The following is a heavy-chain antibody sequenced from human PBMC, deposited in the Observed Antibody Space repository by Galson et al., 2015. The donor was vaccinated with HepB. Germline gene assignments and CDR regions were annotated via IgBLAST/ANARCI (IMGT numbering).Heavy chain of an antibody. V-gene: IGHV3-30-3*01. CDR2: ISYTGSYT. Sequence: SLRLSCAACGFSFNYFPMHWVRQAPGKGLEWVAVISYTGSYTAYADFGRGRFTISRDNSNNALYLQMNSLRVEDTALYYCVRPRGAGAGDYQNWYFDLWGRGSLVTVSS. CDR3: VRPRGAGAGDYQNWYFDL. D-gene: IGHD4-17*01. CDR1: GFSFNYFP. J-gene: IGHJ2*01.